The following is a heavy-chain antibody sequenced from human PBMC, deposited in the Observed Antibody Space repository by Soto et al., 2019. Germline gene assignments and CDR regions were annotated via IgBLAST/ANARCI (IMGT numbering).Heavy chain of an antibody. CDR3: ARRVGGSAGGFEQ. D-gene: IGHD3-16*01. J-gene: IGHJ4*02. V-gene: IGHV1-69*01. Sequence: QVQLVQPGAEVKRPGSSMRVSCKASGGTFGTYTIAWLRQPPGQGPEWMGGILPIINKSNYAQKFQGRVTSTADESTSTAYMDLNSLRFDDTAVYSWARRVGGSAGGFEQWGQGPRVTGS. CDR2: ILPIINKS. CDR1: GGTFGTYT.